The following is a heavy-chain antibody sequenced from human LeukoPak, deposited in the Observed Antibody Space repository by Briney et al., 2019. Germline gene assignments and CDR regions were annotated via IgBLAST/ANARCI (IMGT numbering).Heavy chain of an antibody. CDR2: ISSSDNTI. V-gene: IGHV3-48*02. CDR3: ARVHRGYSYGRLDY. CDR1: GFAFSDCS. Sequence: PGGSLRLSCAASGFAFSDCSMNWVRQAPGKGLEWVSYISSSDNTIHYADSVKGRFTISRDNAKNSLYLEMNSLRDEDTAVYYCARVHRGYSYGRLDYWGQGTLVTVSS. J-gene: IGHJ4*02. D-gene: IGHD5-18*01.